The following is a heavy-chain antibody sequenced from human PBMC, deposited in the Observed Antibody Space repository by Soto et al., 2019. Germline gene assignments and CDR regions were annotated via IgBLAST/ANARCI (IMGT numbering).Heavy chain of an antibody. J-gene: IGHJ4*02. Sequence: GESLKISCQCPGYTFSNFWIAWVRQLPGKGLEWMGIIYPGDYETRYSPSFHGKVTISADRSIGTAYLQWSSLEASDSALYFCARSPRSSPYFDYWGQGALVTVSS. V-gene: IGHV5-51*01. CDR1: GYTFSNFW. CDR2: IYPGDYET. CDR3: ARSPRSSPYFDY. D-gene: IGHD6-13*01.